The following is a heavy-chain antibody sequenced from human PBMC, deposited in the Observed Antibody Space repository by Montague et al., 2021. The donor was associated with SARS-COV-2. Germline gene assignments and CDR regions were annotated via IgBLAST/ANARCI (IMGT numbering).Heavy chain of an antibody. CDR1: GGSNSRYY. V-gene: IGHV4-59*08. D-gene: IGHD3-9*01. J-gene: IGHJ6*02. CDR2: VSDSGS. Sequence: SETLSLTCTVSGGSNSRYYWSWIRQPPGKGLEWIGYVSDSGSDYNPSLXSRVSISVDPSKKLLSLSLSSVTAADTAIYYCARHRKDYDILTGYSTSFYYDMDVWGQGTTVTVSS. CDR3: ARHRKDYDILTGYSTSFYYDMDV.